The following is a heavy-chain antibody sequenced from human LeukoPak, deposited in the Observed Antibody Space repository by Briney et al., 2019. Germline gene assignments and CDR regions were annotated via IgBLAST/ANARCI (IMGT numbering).Heavy chain of an antibody. J-gene: IGHJ4*02. V-gene: IGHV1-69*04. CDR1: GGTFSSYA. D-gene: IGHD3-10*01. Sequence: GASVKVSCKASGGTFSSYATSWVRQAPGQGLEWMGRIITILGIANYAQKFQGRVTITADKSTSTAYMELSSLRSEDTAVYYCARAPLYYGSGSYLTFDYWGQGTLVTVSS. CDR2: IITILGIA. CDR3: ARAPLYYGSGSYLTFDY.